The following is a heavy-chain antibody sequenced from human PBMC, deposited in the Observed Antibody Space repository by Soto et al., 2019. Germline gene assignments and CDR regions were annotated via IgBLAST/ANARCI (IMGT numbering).Heavy chain of an antibody. D-gene: IGHD5-18*01. CDR1: GFGFSDYW. CDR3: AAGRWMVRY. J-gene: IGHJ4*02. CDR2: IKPDGTEK. V-gene: IGHV3-7*05. Sequence: DVQLVESGGGLVQPGGSLRVSCVTSGFGFSDYWMSWVRQSPGKGMEWVANIKPDGTEKNDLDSVKGRFSISRDNAKNSVYLQMNGLRGEDTAVYHCAAGRWMVRYWGLGTLVTVSS.